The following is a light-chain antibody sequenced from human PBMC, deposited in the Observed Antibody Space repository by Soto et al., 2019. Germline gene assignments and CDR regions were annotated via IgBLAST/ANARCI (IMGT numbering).Light chain of an antibody. CDR3: LLYYDDAWV. CDR2: STS. V-gene: IGLV7-43*01. CDR1: TGAVTSDYY. Sequence: QAVVTQEPSLTVSPGGTVTLTCASTTGAVTSDYYANWFQQKPGQAPTTLIFSTSRKHSWTPARISGSLLGGKAALTLSGVQPEDEADYYCLLYYDDAWVFGGGTQLTVL. J-gene: IGLJ3*02.